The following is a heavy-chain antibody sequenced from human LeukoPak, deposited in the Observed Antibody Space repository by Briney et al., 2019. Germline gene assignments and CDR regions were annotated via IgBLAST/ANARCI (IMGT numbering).Heavy chain of an antibody. V-gene: IGHV3-23*01. J-gene: IGHJ6*03. CDR2: ISGSGGST. CDR3: AKRSGAGYMDV. Sequence: GGSLRLSCAASGFTLSNYGMSWVRQAPGKGLEWVSGISGSGGSTYYADSVKGRFSISRDNSKNTLHQQMNSLRAEDTAVYYCAKRSGAGYMDVWGKGTTVTVSS. CDR1: GFTLSNYG. D-gene: IGHD1-26*01.